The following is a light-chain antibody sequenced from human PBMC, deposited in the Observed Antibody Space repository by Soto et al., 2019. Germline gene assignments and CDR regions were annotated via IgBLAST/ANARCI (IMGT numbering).Light chain of an antibody. CDR1: SSDIGAYDY. Sequence: QSALSHPGSVCWSPGQSITISCSGTSSDIGAYDYVSWYQQHPGRAPKLIIYEVSHRFSGLSYRFSGSKSGNTASLTISGLQAEDQGDHYCTSFAPGRTYVFGSGTKVTVL. J-gene: IGLJ1*01. CDR3: TSFAPGRTYV. CDR2: EVS. V-gene: IGLV2-14*03.